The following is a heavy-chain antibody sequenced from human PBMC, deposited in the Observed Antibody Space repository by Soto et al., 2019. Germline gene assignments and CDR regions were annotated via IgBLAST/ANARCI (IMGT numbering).Heavy chain of an antibody. CDR2: ISGSGGST. V-gene: IGHV3-23*01. J-gene: IGHJ6*03. D-gene: IGHD2-15*01. CDR3: ASGRKVVYYYYYMDV. Sequence: GSLRLSCAASGFTFSSYAMSWVRQAPGKGLEWVSAISGSGGSTYYADSVKGRFTISRDNSKNTLYLQMNSLRAEDTAVYYCASGRKVVYYYYYMDVWGKGTTVTVSS. CDR1: GFTFSSYA.